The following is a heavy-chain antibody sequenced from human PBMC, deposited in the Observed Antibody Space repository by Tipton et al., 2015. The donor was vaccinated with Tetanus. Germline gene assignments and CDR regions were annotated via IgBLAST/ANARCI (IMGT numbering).Heavy chain of an antibody. CDR2: VSSDGGKK. Sequence: SLRLSCAASGFIFRSYGIHWVRQAPGEGLEWVAFVSSDGGKKYYADSVKGRITISRDNSKNTVSLQMNSLRAEDTAVYYCAKDFNPWLSVWDYWGQGTLVTVSS. V-gene: IGHV3-30*18. J-gene: IGHJ4*02. CDR3: AKDFNPWLSVWDY. D-gene: IGHD5-24*01. CDR1: GFIFRSYG.